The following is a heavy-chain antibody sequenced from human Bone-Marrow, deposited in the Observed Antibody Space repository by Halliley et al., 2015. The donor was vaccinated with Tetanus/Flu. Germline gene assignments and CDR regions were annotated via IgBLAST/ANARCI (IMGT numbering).Heavy chain of an antibody. V-gene: IGHV4-59*01. D-gene: IGHD2-8*01. Sequence: LEWIGFISYRGSTNYNPSLERRVTLSVDTAKNQFSLRLTSVTAADTAVYYCVRDAYASSHFDYWGQGRLVTVSS. CDR3: VRDAYASSHFDY. CDR2: ISYRGST. J-gene: IGHJ4*02.